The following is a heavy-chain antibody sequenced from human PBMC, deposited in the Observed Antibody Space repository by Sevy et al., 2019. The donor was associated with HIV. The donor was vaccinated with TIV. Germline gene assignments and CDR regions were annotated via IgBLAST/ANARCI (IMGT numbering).Heavy chain of an antibody. CDR2: ISDDSRYI. CDR1: GFNFRTYS. V-gene: IGHV3-21*04. Sequence: GGSLRLSCAASGFNFRTYSMNWVRQAPGKGLEWLSSISDDSRYIYYSDSVKVRFTISRANAKNLLFLQMNNLKVEDTVIYYCARDFTIFGVVSEIDYWGLGNLVTVSS. D-gene: IGHD3-3*01. J-gene: IGHJ4*01. CDR3: ARDFTIFGVVSEIDY.